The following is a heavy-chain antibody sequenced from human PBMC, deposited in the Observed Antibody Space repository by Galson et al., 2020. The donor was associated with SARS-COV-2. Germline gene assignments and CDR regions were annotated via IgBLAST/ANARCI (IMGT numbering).Heavy chain of an antibody. CDR2: IIPIFGTA. D-gene: IGHD1-26*01. CDR3: ARRSGSYLNWFDP. V-gene: IGHV1-69*13. Sequence: SVKVSCKASGGTFSSYAISWVRQAPGQGLEWMGGIIPIFGTANYAQKFQGRVTITADESTSTAYMELSSLRSEDTAVYYCARRSGSYLNWFDPWGQGTLVTVSS. J-gene: IGHJ5*02. CDR1: GGTFSSYA.